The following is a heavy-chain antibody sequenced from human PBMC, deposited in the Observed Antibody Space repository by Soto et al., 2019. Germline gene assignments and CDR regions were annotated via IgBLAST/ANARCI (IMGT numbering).Heavy chain of an antibody. CDR1: GFSLRDYAVG. J-gene: IGHJ4*02. D-gene: IGHD6-19*01. V-gene: IGHV2-5*01. CDR3: AHGSGWLFDY. Sequence: QITLKESGPTLVKPTQTLTLTCTFSGFSLRDYAVGVGWIRQPPGKALEWLSFIYWNDNEYYSPSLRSRLTIXXDTSKNQVVLTMTNMDPVDTATYYCAHGSGWLFDYWGQGTLVTVSS. CDR2: IYWNDNE.